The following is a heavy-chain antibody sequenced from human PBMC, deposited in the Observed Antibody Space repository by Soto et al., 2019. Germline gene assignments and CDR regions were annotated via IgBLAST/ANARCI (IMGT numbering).Heavy chain of an antibody. CDR1: GATFSKYA. J-gene: IGHJ6*02. V-gene: IGHV1-69*13. Sequence: SVKAFCKAPGATFSKYAISCVLQAPGPGLEWLGGIIPMFGTPSYAQKFQGRVTISADESTTTAYLELSNLRSADTAVDFCSRPLRDRNFHHGLAVWGQGTTVTVSS. D-gene: IGHD3-22*01. CDR3: SRPLRDRNFHHGLAV. CDR2: IIPMFGTP.